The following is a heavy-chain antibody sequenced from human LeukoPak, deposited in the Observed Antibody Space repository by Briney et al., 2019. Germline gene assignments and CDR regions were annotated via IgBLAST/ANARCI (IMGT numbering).Heavy chain of an antibody. CDR1: GYTFTTYD. Sequence: GASVKVSCKASGYTFTTYDINWVRQATGQGLEWMGWMNPNSGNTGYAQKFQGRVTMTRNTSISTAYMELSSLRSEDTAVYYCAKAYDSSGCQRPFDYWGQGTLVTVSS. CDR3: AKAYDSSGCQRPFDY. J-gene: IGHJ4*02. CDR2: MNPNSGNT. V-gene: IGHV1-8*01. D-gene: IGHD3-22*01.